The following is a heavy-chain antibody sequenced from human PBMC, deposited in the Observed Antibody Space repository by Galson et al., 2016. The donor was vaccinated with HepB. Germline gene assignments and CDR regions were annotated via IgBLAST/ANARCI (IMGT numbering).Heavy chain of an antibody. J-gene: IGHJ4*02. CDR1: GFMFSTYW. CDR3: VRDSGTYPGYYDF. Sequence: SLRLSCAASGFMFSTYWMQWVRQAPGEGLVWASLIDPDGTTIDYADSVRGRFSISRDNAKNTMSLQVNSLRVEDMGVYYCVRDSGTYPGYYDFWGQGTLVTVSS. V-gene: IGHV3-74*01. D-gene: IGHD1-26*01. CDR2: IDPDGTTI.